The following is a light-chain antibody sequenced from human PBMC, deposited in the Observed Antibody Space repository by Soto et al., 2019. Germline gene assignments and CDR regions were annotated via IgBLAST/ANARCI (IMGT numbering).Light chain of an antibody. CDR1: SNDVGSYNL. Sequence: GQSITISCTGTSNDVGSYNLVSWYQQHPGKAPKLMIYEVSKRPSGVSNRFSGSKSGNTASLTISGLQAEDEADYYCCSYAGSSTWVVFGGGTQLPVL. V-gene: IGLV2-23*02. CDR3: CSYAGSSTWVV. J-gene: IGLJ2*01. CDR2: EVS.